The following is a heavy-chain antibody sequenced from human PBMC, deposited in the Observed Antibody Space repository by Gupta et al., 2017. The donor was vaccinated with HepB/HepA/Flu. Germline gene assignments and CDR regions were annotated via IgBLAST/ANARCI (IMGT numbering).Heavy chain of an antibody. J-gene: IGHJ3*02. Sequence: QVQLQQWGAGLLEPSETLSLTCAVYGGSFMGYYWSWIRQPPGKGLEWIGEINHSGSTNYNPSLKSRVTISVDTSKNQFSLKLSSVTAADTAVYYCARGRDYGDPRGGYAFDIWGQGTMVTVSS. CDR1: GGSFMGYY. V-gene: IGHV4-34*01. CDR3: ARGRDYGDPRGGYAFDI. D-gene: IGHD4-17*01. CDR2: INHSGST.